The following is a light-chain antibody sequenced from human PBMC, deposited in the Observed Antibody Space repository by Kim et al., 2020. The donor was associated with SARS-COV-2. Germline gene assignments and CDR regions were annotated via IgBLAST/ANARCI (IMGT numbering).Light chain of an antibody. V-gene: IGKV3-11*01. CDR3: QQRTNWPLT. CDR1: ESVDRQ. Sequence: SLSPGERATLSCRASESVDRQLAWYQQKPGQPPRLLIYDASNRATGIPARFSGSGSGTDFTLTISSLEPEDFAVYYCQQRTNWPLTFGGGTKLEI. CDR2: DAS. J-gene: IGKJ4*02.